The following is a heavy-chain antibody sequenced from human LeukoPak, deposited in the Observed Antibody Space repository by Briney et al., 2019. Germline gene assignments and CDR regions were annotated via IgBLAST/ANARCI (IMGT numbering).Heavy chain of an antibody. CDR1: GGSISGSDYY. CDR2: IYYSGST. V-gene: IGHV4-61*08. Sequence: SETLSLTCTVSGGSISGSDYYWTWIRQPPGKGLEWIGYIYYSGSTNYNPSLKSRVTISVDTSKNQFSLKLSSVTAADTAVYYCARGGRKYSGSHPQDYWGQGTLVTVSS. D-gene: IGHD1-26*01. J-gene: IGHJ4*02. CDR3: ARGGRKYSGSHPQDY.